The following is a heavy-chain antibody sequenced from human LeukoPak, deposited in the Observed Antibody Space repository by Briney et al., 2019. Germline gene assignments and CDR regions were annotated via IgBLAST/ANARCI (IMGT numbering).Heavy chain of an antibody. D-gene: IGHD6-13*01. V-gene: IGHV4-59*01. CDR1: GGSISSYY. J-gene: IGHJ6*03. CDR3: ARVQQQLPYYYYYMDV. CDR2: IYYSGST. Sequence: SETLSLTCTVSGGSISSYYWSWIRQPPGKGLEWIGYIYYSGSTNYNPSLKSRVTISVDTSKNQFSLKLSSVTAADTAVYCCARVQQQLPYYYYYMDVWGKGTTVTVSS.